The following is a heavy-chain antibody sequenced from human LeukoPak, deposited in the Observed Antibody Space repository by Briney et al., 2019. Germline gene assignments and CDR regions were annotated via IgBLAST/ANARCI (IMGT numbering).Heavy chain of an antibody. CDR2: IYPGDSDT. V-gene: IGHV5-51*01. Sequence: GESLKISCKASGYTFTTYWIGWVRQMPGKGLEWMGIIYPGDSDTRYSPSFQGQVTISADKSIITAYLQWSSLKASDTAMYYCARYGVVPAPIPNWFAPWGQGTLVPVPS. J-gene: IGHJ5*02. CDR3: ARYGVVPAPIPNWFAP. CDR1: GYTFTTYW. D-gene: IGHD2-2*01.